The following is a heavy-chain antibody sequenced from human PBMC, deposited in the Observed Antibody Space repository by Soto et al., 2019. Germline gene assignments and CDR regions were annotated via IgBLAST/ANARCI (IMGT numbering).Heavy chain of an antibody. CDR3: ARAREEYQLPNWFDP. Sequence: PSETLSLTCAVSGGSISSGGYSWSCIRQPPGKGLEWIGYIYHSGSTYYNPSLKSRVTISVDRSKNQFSLKLSSVTAADTAVYYCARAREEYQLPNWFDPWGQGTLVTVSS. V-gene: IGHV4-30-2*01. CDR2: IYHSGST. CDR1: GGSISSGGYS. J-gene: IGHJ5*02. D-gene: IGHD2-2*01.